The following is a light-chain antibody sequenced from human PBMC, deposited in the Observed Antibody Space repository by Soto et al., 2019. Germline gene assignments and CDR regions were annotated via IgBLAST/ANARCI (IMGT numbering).Light chain of an antibody. CDR2: AES. CDR3: QQSYSTPRVT. Sequence: DIQMTQSPSSLSASVGDRVTITCRAGQSISSYLNWYQQKPGKAPKLLIYAESSLQSWVPSRFSGSGYGTDFTLTISSLQPEDFATFYCQQSYSTPRVTFGQGARLEMK. CDR1: QSISSY. J-gene: IGKJ5*01. V-gene: IGKV1-39*01.